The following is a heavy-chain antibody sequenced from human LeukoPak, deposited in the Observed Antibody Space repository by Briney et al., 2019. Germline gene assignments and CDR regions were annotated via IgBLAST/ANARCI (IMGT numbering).Heavy chain of an antibody. D-gene: IGHD3-3*01. CDR3: ARDRGLDFWSGYNWFDP. V-gene: IGHV4-39*07. J-gene: IGHJ5*02. CDR1: GGSISSSSYY. Sequence: PSETLSLTCTVSGGSISSSSYYWGWIRQPPGKGLEWIGSIYYSGSTNYNPSLKSRVTISVDTSKNQFSLKLSSVTAADTAVYYCARDRGLDFWSGYNWFDPWGQGTLVTVSS. CDR2: IYYSGST.